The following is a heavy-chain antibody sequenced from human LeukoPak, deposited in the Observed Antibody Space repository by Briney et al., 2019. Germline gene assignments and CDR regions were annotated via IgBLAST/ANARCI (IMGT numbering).Heavy chain of an antibody. CDR1: GFSFSTSE. CDR2: IGPRGDVT. Sequence: GGSLRLSCAASGFSFSTSEMNWVRQAPGKRLEWVAHIGPRGDVTYYADSVKGRFTISRDNANNLLYMRMNSLRAEDTGLYYCVIYLHYGGQGTLVTVSS. V-gene: IGHV3-48*03. J-gene: IGHJ4*02. CDR3: VIYLHY.